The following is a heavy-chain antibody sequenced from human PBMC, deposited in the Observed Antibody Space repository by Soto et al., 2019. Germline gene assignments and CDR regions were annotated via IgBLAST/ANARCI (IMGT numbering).Heavy chain of an antibody. Sequence: PSETLSLTCTVSGGSISSYYWSWIRQPPGKGLEWIGYIYYSGSTNYNPSLKSRVTISVDTSKNQFSLELSSVTAADTAVYYCARDGYSSSWYYYYGMDVWGQGTTVTVSS. CDR1: GGSISSYY. J-gene: IGHJ6*02. CDR3: ARDGYSSSWYYYYGMDV. CDR2: IYYSGST. V-gene: IGHV4-59*01. D-gene: IGHD6-13*01.